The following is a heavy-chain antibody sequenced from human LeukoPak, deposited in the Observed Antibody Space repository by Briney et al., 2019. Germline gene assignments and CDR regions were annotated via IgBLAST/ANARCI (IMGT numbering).Heavy chain of an antibody. Sequence: SETLSLTCTVSGGSISSYYWSWIRQPPGKGLEWIGYIYYSGSTNYNPSLKSRVTISVETSKNQFSLKLSSVTAADTAVYYCARSDIWGSYRLLDYWGQGALVTVSS. CDR3: ARSDIWGSYRLLDY. V-gene: IGHV4-59*08. J-gene: IGHJ4*02. D-gene: IGHD3-16*02. CDR2: IYYSGST. CDR1: GGSISSYY.